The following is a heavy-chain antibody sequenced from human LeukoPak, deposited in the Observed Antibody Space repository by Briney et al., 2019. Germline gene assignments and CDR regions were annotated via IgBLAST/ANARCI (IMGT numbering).Heavy chain of an antibody. J-gene: IGHJ6*02. V-gene: IGHV3-23*01. CDR3: AKGEYCSGGSCYYYYYYYGMDV. Sequence: PGGSLRLSCAASGFTFSNYAMSWVRQAPGKGLEWVSAISGSGGSTYYADSVKGRFTISRDNSKNTLYLQMNSLRAEDTAVYYCAKGEYCSGGSCYYYYYYYGMDVWGQGTTVTVSS. CDR2: ISGSGGST. D-gene: IGHD2-15*01. CDR1: GFTFSNYA.